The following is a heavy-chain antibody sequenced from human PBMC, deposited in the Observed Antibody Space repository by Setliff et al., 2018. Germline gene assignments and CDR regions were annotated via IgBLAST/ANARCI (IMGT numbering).Heavy chain of an antibody. V-gene: IGHV4-39*01. D-gene: IGHD3-3*01. CDR1: GDSISSGTYY. CDR2: IYYRGTT. CDR3: ARVSGFLYMDV. Sequence: SETLSLTCTVSGDSISSGTYYWSWIRQPPGKGLEWIGRIYYRGTTYYNASLRSRLTISVDTSKNQFSLKLNSVTAPDTAVYYCARVSGFLYMDVWGKGTTVTVSS. J-gene: IGHJ6*03.